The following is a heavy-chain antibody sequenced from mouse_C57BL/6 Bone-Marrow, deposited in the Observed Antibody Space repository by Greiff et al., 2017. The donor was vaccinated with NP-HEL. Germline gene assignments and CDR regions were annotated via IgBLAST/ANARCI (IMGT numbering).Heavy chain of an antibody. CDR3: ARVSTMVKWFAY. J-gene: IGHJ3*01. V-gene: IGHV1-59*01. CDR2: IDPSDSYT. D-gene: IGHD2-2*01. CDR1: GYTFTSYW. Sequence: QVQLQQPGAELVRPGTSVKLSCKASGYTFTSYWMHWVKQRPGQGLEWIGVIDPSDSYTNYNQKFKGKATLTVDTSSSTAYMQLSSLTSEDSAVYNCARVSTMVKWFAYWGQGTLVIVPA.